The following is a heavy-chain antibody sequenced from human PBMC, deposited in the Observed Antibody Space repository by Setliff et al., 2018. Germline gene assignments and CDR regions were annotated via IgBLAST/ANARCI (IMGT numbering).Heavy chain of an antibody. CDR1: GGSISDNNW. Sequence: PSETLSLTCAVSGGSISDNNWWSWVRQPPGKGLEWVSYISSSGGTIYYADSVEGRFTISRDNAKNSLYLQMNSLRAEDTAVYYCARDPAEKPGMDYWGQGTLVTVSS. CDR2: ISSSGGTI. J-gene: IGHJ4*02. CDR3: ARDPAEKPGMDY. V-gene: IGHV3-48*04. D-gene: IGHD2-15*01.